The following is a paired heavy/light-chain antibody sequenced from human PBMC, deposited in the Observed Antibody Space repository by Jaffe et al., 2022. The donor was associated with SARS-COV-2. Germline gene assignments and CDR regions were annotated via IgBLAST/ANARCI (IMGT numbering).Light chain of an antibody. J-gene: IGKJ3*01. CDR2: WAS. CDR1: QSVLYNSNNKNY. Sequence: DIVMTQSPDSLAVSLGERATINCKSSQSVLYNSNNKNYLAWYQQKPGQPPKLLIYWASTRESGVPDRFSGSGSGTDFTLTIDSLQADDVAVYYCQQYSTTPFTFGPGTKVHIK. CDR3: QQYSTTPFT. V-gene: IGKV4-1*01.
Heavy chain of an antibody. Sequence: QITLKESGPMLVKPTQTLTLTCTFSGFSLTTLGVAVGWIRQPPGKALEWLGLIYWDDDKRYSPSLRTRLTITKGTSENQVVFTMTNVDPMDTATYYCAHRGRSGNTYHHFFDFWGQGTLVTVSS. CDR1: GFSLTTLGVA. V-gene: IGHV2-5*02. CDR3: AHRGRSGNTYHHFFDF. J-gene: IGHJ4*02. CDR2: IYWDDDK. D-gene: IGHD2-15*01.